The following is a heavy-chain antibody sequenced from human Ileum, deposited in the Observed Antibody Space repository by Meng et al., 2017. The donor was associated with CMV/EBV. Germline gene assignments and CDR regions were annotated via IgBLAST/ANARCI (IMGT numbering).Heavy chain of an antibody. J-gene: IGHJ4*02. D-gene: IGHD1-26*01. Sequence: QVQLVQSGSELKKPGASVKVSCKTSGYTFTSNNIIWVRQAPGQGPEWMGWIDTNTGNPTYAQGFTGRFVFSLDTSVNTAYLQISSLKAEDTAVYYCARDGLSGGYFDYWGQGTLVTVSS. CDR2: IDTNTGNP. CDR1: GYTFTSNN. CDR3: ARDGLSGGYFDY. V-gene: IGHV7-4-1*02.